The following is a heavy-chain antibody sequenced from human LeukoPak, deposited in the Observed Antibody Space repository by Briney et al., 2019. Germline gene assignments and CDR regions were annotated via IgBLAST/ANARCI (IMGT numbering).Heavy chain of an antibody. CDR2: INPSGGST. CDR3: ARDGRAMNILMESINWFDP. V-gene: IGHV1-46*01. CDR1: GYTFTDYY. J-gene: IGHJ5*02. D-gene: IGHD1-26*01. Sequence: ASVKVSCKASGYTFTDYYMHWVRQAPGQGLEWMGIINPSGGSTSYAQKFQGRVTMTRDTSTSTVYMELSSLRSEDTAVYYCARDGRAMNILMESINWFDPWGQGTLVTVSS.